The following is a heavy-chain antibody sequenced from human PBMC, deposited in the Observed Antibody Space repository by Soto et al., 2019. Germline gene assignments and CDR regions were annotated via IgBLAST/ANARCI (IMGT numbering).Heavy chain of an antibody. CDR2: INHSGST. CDR3: ASTSQGSYSSSWYRYYYYGMDV. J-gene: IGHJ6*02. Sequence: SETLSLTCAVYGGSFSGYYWSWIRQPPGKGLEWIGEINHSGSTNYNPSLKSRVTISVDTSKNQFSLKLSSVTAADTAVYYCASTSQGSYSSSWYRYYYYGMDVWGQGTTVT. D-gene: IGHD6-13*01. CDR1: GGSFSGYY. V-gene: IGHV4-34*01.